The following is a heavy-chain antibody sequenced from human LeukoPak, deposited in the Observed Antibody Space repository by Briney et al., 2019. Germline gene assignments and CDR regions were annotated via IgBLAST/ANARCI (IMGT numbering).Heavy chain of an antibody. D-gene: IGHD5-18*01. Sequence: GRSLRLSCAASGFTFDGYAMHWVRQAPGKGLEWVSGISWNSGSIGYADSVKGRFTISRDNAKNSLYLQMNSLRAEDTALYYCAKDNTAMVRGDFDYWGQGTLVTVSS. CDR1: GFTFDGYA. CDR3: AKDNTAMVRGDFDY. CDR2: ISWNSGSI. V-gene: IGHV3-9*01. J-gene: IGHJ4*02.